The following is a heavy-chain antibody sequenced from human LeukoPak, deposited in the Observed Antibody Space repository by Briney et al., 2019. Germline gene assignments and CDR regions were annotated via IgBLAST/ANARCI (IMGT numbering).Heavy chain of an antibody. Sequence: ASAKVSCKASGHTFTSYGISWVRQAPGQGLEWTGWISAYNGNTNYAQKLQGRVTMTTDTSTSTAYMELRSLRSDDTAVYYCARVGAVAGTSWFDPWGQGTLVTVSS. J-gene: IGHJ5*02. CDR2: ISAYNGNT. CDR3: ARVGAVAGTSWFDP. V-gene: IGHV1-18*01. D-gene: IGHD6-19*01. CDR1: GHTFTSYG.